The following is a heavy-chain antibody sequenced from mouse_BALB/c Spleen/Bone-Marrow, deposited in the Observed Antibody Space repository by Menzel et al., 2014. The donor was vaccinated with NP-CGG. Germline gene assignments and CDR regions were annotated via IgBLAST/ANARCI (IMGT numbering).Heavy chain of an antibody. J-gene: IGHJ4*01. Sequence: QVQLQQSGAELVRPGASVKLSCKALGYTFTDYEIHWVKQTPVHGLEWIGAIHLRSGDTAYNQKFKGKATLTADKSSSIAYMELSSLTSEDSAVYYCTRDGDGYYPYTLDNWGQGTSVTVSS. V-gene: IGHV1-15*01. CDR2: IHLRSGDT. D-gene: IGHD2-3*01. CDR1: GYTFTDYE. CDR3: TRDGDGYYPYTLDN.